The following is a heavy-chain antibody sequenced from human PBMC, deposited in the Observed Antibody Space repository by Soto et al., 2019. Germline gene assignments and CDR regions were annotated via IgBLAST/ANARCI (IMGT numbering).Heavy chain of an antibody. D-gene: IGHD2-15*01. CDR1: RFSFRAHG. CDR3: AKDHRNGGSRVDY. V-gene: IGHV3-30*18. CDR2: ISYDGSAS. J-gene: IGHJ4*02. Sequence: QVQVVESGGGVVQPGKSLRLSCAASRFSFRAHGMHWVRQAPGKGLEWVAVISYDGSASYYADSVKGRFTISRDNSNNALYLQMSSLRPEDTAVYFCAKDHRNGGSRVDYWGQGTLVTVSS.